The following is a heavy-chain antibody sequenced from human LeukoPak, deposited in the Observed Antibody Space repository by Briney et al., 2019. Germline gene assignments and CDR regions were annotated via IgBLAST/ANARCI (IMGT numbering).Heavy chain of an antibody. J-gene: IGHJ4*02. D-gene: IGHD4-11*01. CDR2: IKSKTDGGTT. V-gene: IGHV3-15*05. Sequence: GGSLRLSCAASGFTFSNAWMSWVRQAPGKGLEWVGSIKSKTDGGTTDYAALVKGRFTISRDDSKNTLYLQMNSLKTEDTAVYYCTTDLGYSGYWGQGTLVTVSS. CDR1: GFTFSNAW. CDR3: TTDLGYSGY.